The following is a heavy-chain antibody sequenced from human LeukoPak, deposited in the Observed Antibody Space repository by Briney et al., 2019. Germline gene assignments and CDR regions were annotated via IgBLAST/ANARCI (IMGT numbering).Heavy chain of an antibody. CDR1: GYTFTSYY. CDR2: INPSGGST. D-gene: IGHD6-19*01. J-gene: IGHJ5*02. V-gene: IGHV1-46*01. Sequence: ASVTVSCKASGYTFTSYYMHWVRQAPGQWLEWMGIINPSGGSTSYAQKFQGRVTMTRDTSTSTVYMELSSLRSEDTAVYYCARDSHGVAGPWGQGTLVTVSS. CDR3: ARDSHGVAGP.